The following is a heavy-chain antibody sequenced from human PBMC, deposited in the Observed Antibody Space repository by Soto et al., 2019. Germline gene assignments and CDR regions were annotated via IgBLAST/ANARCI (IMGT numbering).Heavy chain of an antibody. CDR1: GFTLSNTG. CDR3: ANDWGSSCWFNGFDF. CDR2: IAHNGFSQ. D-gene: IGHD6-19*01. J-gene: IGHJ5*01. V-gene: IGHV3-30*18. Sequence: QVQLVESGGGVVQPGTSLRLSCVVSGFTLSNTGVHWVRQAPGKGLEWVAMIAHNGFSQFYVDSVKGRFTISRDNSKNTVYLKMHSESPENTSVYYGANDWGSSCWFNGFDFWGQGTLVTVSS.